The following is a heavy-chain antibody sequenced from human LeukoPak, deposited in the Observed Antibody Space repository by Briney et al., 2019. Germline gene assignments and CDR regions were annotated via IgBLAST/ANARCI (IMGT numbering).Heavy chain of an antibody. J-gene: IGHJ4*02. CDR3: TREEAYCTSATCHFDY. D-gene: IGHD2-2*01. CDR1: GFTFSSYT. Sequence: GGSLRLSCVASGFTFSSYTMHWVRQAPGKGQEWVSSITISSTYTYYADSVKGRFTISRDNAKNSLYLQMSSLRAEDTAVYYCTREEAYCTSATCHFDYWGQGTLATVSS. CDR2: ITISSTYT. V-gene: IGHV3-21*01.